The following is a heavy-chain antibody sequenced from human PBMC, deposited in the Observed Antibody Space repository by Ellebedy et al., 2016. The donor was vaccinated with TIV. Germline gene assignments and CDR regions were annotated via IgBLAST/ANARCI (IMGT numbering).Heavy chain of an antibody. CDR3: ARSHKDTAMAIGMDV. J-gene: IGHJ6*02. CDR1: GYTFTGYY. D-gene: IGHD5-18*01. Sequence: ASVKVSCKASGYTFTGYYMHWVRQAPGQGLEWMGWINPNSGGTNYAQKFQGRVTMTRDTSISTAYMELSRLRSDDTAVYYCARSHKDTAMAIGMDVWGQGTTVTVSS. V-gene: IGHV1-2*02. CDR2: INPNSGGT.